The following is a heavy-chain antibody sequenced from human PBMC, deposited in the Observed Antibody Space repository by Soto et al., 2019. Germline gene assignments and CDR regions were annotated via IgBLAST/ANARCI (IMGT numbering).Heavy chain of an antibody. V-gene: IGHV3-30*18. Sequence: QVQLVESGGGVVQPGRSLRLSCAASGFTFSSYGMHWVRQAPGKGLEWVAVISYDGSNKYYADSVKGRFTISRDNSKNTLYLQMNSLRAEDTAVYYCAKPRWCWNCHFFDYWGQGTLVTVSS. J-gene: IGHJ4*02. CDR2: ISYDGSNK. CDR1: GFTFSSYG. CDR3: AKPRWCWNCHFFDY. D-gene: IGHD1-7*01.